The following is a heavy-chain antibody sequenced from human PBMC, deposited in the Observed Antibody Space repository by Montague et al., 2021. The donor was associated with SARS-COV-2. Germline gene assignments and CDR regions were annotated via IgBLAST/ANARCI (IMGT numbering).Heavy chain of an antibody. Sequence: CAISGDSVYINSAAWNWIRESPSRGLELLGRTYYRSKWYNDYAVXVKXRITINPDTSKNQFSLQLNSVTAEDTAVYYCARELRRIIMIVDIRGFDYWGQGTLVTVSS. CDR3: ARELRRIIMIVDIRGFDY. V-gene: IGHV6-1*01. CDR1: GDSVYINSAA. J-gene: IGHJ4*02. D-gene: IGHD3-22*01. CDR2: TYYRSKWYN.